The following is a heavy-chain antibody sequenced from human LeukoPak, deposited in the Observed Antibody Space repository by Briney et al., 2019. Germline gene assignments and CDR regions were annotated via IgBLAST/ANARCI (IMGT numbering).Heavy chain of an antibody. CDR2: INHSGST. V-gene: IGHV4-34*01. CDR1: GFTFSSYG. D-gene: IGHD2-2*01. J-gene: IGHJ5*02. CDR3: ARRRLGYCSSTSCYNWFDP. Sequence: GSLRLSCAASGFTFSSYGMHWVRQPPGKGLEWIGEINHSGSTNYNPSLKSRVTISVDTSKNQFSLKLSSVTAADTAVYYCARRRLGYCSSTSCYNWFDPRGQGTLVTVSS.